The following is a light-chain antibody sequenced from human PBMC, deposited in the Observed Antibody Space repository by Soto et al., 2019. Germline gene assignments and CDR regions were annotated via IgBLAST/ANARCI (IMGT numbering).Light chain of an antibody. CDR2: GAS. Sequence: EIVLTQSPGTLSLSPGERATLSCRASQSVSNRYLAWYQQKPGQAPRLLIYGASSRATGIPDRFSGSGSGTDFTLTISRLEPEDFAVYYCQQYGSSPPTYTFGQGTKLEIK. CDR3: QQYGSSPPTYT. J-gene: IGKJ2*01. V-gene: IGKV3-20*01. CDR1: QSVSNRY.